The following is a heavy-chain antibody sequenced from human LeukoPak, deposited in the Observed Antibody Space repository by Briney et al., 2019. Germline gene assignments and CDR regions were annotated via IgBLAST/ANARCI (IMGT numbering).Heavy chain of an antibody. CDR3: AKAGMAHYYYYMDV. Sequence: GGSLRLSCAASGFTFSSYGMHWVRQAPGKGLEWVAVISYDGSNKYYPDSVKGRFTISRDNSKNTLYLQMNSLRAEDTAVYYCAKAGMAHYYYYMDVWGKGTTVTVSS. CDR2: ISYDGSNK. J-gene: IGHJ6*03. D-gene: IGHD5-24*01. V-gene: IGHV3-30*18. CDR1: GFTFSSYG.